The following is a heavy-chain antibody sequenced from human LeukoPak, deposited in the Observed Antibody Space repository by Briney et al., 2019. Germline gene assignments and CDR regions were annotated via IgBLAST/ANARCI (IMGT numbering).Heavy chain of an antibody. CDR3: AKDPGYSSGWRDY. J-gene: IGHJ4*02. CDR1: GFTFSSYA. D-gene: IGHD6-19*01. Sequence: PGGSLRLSCAASGFTFSSYAMNWVRQAPGKGLEWVLAISGSGSSTYYADSVKGRFTISRDNSKNTLYLQMNSLRAEDTAVYYCAKDPGYSSGWRDYWGQGTLVTVSS. CDR2: ISGSGSST. V-gene: IGHV3-23*01.